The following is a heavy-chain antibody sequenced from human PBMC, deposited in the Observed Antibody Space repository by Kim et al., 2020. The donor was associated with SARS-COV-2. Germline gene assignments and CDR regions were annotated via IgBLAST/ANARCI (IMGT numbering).Heavy chain of an antibody. CDR1: GYTLTELS. CDR3: ATGRSGYSYGYDYYYYGMDV. CDR2: FDPEDGET. Sequence: ASVKVSCKVSGYTLTELSMHWVRQAPGKGLEWMGGFDPEDGETIYAQKFQGRVTMTEDTSTDTAYMELSSLRSEDTAVYYCATGRSGYSYGYDYYYYGMDVWGQGTTVTVSS. V-gene: IGHV1-24*01. D-gene: IGHD5-18*01. J-gene: IGHJ6*02.